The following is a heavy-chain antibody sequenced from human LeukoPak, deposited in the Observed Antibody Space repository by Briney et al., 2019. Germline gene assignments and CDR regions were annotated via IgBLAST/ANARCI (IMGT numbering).Heavy chain of an antibody. D-gene: IGHD3-3*01. CDR3: AKSGYHDFWIGLYHYFYYYMDV. CDR2: INTSGST. Sequence: SETLSLTCTVSGGSISSGGYYWSWIRQPAGKGLEWIGRINTSGSTNYNPSLQSRVTISVDTSKNQFSLRLSSVTAADTAVYYCAKSGYHDFWIGLYHYFYYYMDVWGKGTTVTVSS. J-gene: IGHJ6*03. CDR1: GGSISSGGYY. V-gene: IGHV4-61*02.